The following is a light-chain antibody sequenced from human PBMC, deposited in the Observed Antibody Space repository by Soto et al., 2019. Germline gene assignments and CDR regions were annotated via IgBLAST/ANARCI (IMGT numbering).Light chain of an antibody. CDR1: QSISSW. V-gene: IGKV1-5*03. J-gene: IGKJ1*01. CDR3: QQYNIYSET. Sequence: DIQMTQSPSTLSASVGDRVTITCRASQSISSWLAWYQQKPGKAPKLLIYKASTLESGVPSRFSGSGSGTEFTLTISSLQPDDFATYCCQQYNIYSETFGQGTKVEAK. CDR2: KAS.